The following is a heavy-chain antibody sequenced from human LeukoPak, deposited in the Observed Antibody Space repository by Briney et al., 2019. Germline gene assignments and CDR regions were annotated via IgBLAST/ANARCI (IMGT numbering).Heavy chain of an antibody. J-gene: IGHJ4*02. V-gene: IGHV3-7*01. CDR1: GFTLSSYL. CDR3: ARPHYYDSSGYLYYFDY. CDR2: IKQDGSEK. Sequence: GGSLRLSCAPSGFTLSSYLMSWVRQAPGKGLEWVANIKQDGSEKNYVDSVKGRFTISRDNAKNSLYLKMNSLRAEDTAVYYCARPHYYDSSGYLYYFDYWGQGTLVTVSS. D-gene: IGHD3-22*01.